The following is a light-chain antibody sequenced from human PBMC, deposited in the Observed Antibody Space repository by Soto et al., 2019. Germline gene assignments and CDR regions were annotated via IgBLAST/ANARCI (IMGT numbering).Light chain of an antibody. Sequence: DVQMSLSPSSLSASVGDRVTITCRASQSISSSLNWYQQKPGKAPNLLIYAASTLQSGVPSRFSGSGSGTDFTLIISCLQPEDFATYFCQKSSSTPAFGQGTK. J-gene: IGKJ1*01. CDR1: QSISSS. CDR2: AAS. V-gene: IGKV1-39*01. CDR3: QKSSSTPA.